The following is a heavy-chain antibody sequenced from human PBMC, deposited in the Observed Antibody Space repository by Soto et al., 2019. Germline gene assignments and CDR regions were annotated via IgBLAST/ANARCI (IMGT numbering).Heavy chain of an antibody. V-gene: IGHV3-33*01. CDR2: IWYDGSNK. Sequence: QVQLVESGGGVVQPGRSLRLSCAASGFTFSSYGMHWVRQAPGKGLEWVAVIWYDGSNKYYADSVKGRFTISRDNSKNAMYLQMNSLRAEATAVYYCAREYPSRAMDVWGKGTTVTVSS. J-gene: IGHJ6*03. CDR3: AREYPSRAMDV. CDR1: GFTFSSYG. D-gene: IGHD2-2*01.